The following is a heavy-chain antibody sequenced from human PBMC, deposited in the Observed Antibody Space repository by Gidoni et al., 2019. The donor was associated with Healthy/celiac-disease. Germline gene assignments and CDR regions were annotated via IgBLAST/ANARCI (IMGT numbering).Heavy chain of an antibody. CDR1: GYTLTDLS. CDR3: ATPDIAY. Sequence: QVQLVQSGAEVKKPGASVKVSSQGSGYTLTDLSMHWVRPAPGKVLEWMGGFDPEDGETIYAQKFQGRVTMTEDTSTDTAYMELSSLRSEDTAVYYCATPDIAYWGQGTLVTVSS. J-gene: IGHJ4*02. CDR2: FDPEDGET. D-gene: IGHD5-12*01. V-gene: IGHV1-24*01.